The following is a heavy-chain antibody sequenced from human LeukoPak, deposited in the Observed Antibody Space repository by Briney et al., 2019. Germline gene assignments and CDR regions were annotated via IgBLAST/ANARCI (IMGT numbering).Heavy chain of an antibody. J-gene: IGHJ4*02. CDR1: GYTLTSYD. D-gene: IGHD6-13*01. CDR2: MNPNSGNT. CDR3: ARSVGYSRSDY. Sequence: ASVKVSFKASGYTLTSYDINWVRQATGQGLEWMGWMNPNSGNTGYAQKFQGRVTITRNTSISTAYMELSSLRSEDTAVYYCARSVGYSRSDYWGQGTLVTVSS. V-gene: IGHV1-8*03.